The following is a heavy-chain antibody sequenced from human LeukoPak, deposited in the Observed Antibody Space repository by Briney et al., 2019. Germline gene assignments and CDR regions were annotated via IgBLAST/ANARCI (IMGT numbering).Heavy chain of an antibody. V-gene: IGHV3-30-3*01. CDR2: ISYDGSNK. CDR1: GFTFSSYA. D-gene: IGHD1-26*01. J-gene: IGHJ4*02. CDR3: ARGRGGSVVGATVY. Sequence: PGRSLRLSCAPSGFTFSSYAMHWVRQAPGKGLEWVAVISYDGSNKYYADSVKGRFTISRDNSKNTLYLQMNSLRAEDTAVYYCARGRGGSVVGATVYWGQGTLVTVSS.